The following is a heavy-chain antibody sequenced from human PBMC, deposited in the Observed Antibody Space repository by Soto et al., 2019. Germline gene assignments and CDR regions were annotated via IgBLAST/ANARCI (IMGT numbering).Heavy chain of an antibody. CDR3: AKDLDSWQPLAYSFDY. D-gene: IGHD6-13*01. J-gene: IGHJ4*02. CDR1: GFTFSSYA. Sequence: GGSLRLSCAASGFTFSSYAMSWARQAPGKGLEWVSGISGSAGGTYYGDSVKGRFTISRDNSKNTLYLQMNSLRAEDTAVYYCAKDLDSWQPLAYSFDYWGLGTPVTVSS. V-gene: IGHV3-23*01. CDR2: ISGSAGGT.